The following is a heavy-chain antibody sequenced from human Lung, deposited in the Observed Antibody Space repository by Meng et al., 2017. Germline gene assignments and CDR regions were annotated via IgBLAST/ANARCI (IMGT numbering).Heavy chain of an antibody. D-gene: IGHD6-13*01. Sequence: QVHLVRSGAGVKNPAASVQVSCKPSGYSFSAYWLHCVRQAPGQGLEWMGRIDPRSGGTQYAQNFQDRVTMTRDTSISTTYMELSRLTSDDTAVYYCVRDEDISAAGKLFGDYWGQGTLVTVSS. J-gene: IGHJ4*02. CDR1: GYSFSAYW. CDR3: VRDEDISAAGKLFGDY. CDR2: IDPRSGGT. V-gene: IGHV1-2*06.